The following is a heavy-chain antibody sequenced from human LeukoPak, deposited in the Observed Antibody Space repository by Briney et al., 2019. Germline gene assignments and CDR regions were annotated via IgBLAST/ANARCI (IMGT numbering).Heavy chain of an antibody. D-gene: IGHD6-13*01. CDR3: AADPADPAALYYYYGMDV. V-gene: IGHV1-58*01. CDR2: IVVGSGNT. Sequence: ASVKVSCKASGFTFTSSAVQWVRQARGQRLEWIGWIVVGSGNTNYAQKFQERVTITRDMSTNTAYMELSSLRSEDTAVYYCAADPADPAALYYYYGMDVWGQGTTVTVSS. J-gene: IGHJ6*02. CDR1: GFTFTSSA.